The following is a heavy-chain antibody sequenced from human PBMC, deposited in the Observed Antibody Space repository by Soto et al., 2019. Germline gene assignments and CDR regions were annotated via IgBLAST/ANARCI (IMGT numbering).Heavy chain of an antibody. Sequence: SETLSLTCAVSGASIGSGGWWSWVRQPPGKGLEWIAEIFHDGNTNYSPSLKSRVTISVDKSQNQFSLNVYSVTAADTAVYYCARHEGWTGPDQWGQGALVTVSS. CDR1: GASIGSGGW. CDR2: IFHDGNT. D-gene: IGHD2-8*02. CDR3: ARHEGWTGPDQ. V-gene: IGHV4-4*02. J-gene: IGHJ5*02.